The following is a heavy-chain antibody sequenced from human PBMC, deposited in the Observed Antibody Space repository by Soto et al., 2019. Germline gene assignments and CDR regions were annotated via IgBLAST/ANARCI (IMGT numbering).Heavy chain of an antibody. J-gene: IGHJ6*02. CDR1: GGSISSSNW. D-gene: IGHD2-2*01. Sequence: QVQLQESGPGLVKPSGTLSLTCAVSGGSISSSNWWRWVRQHPGKGLEWIGEIYHSGSTNYNPSLKTRVTISVDRSKNQFSLKLSSVTAADTAVYYCARVVGGYCYGMDVWAQGTTVPVSS. CDR2: IYHSGST. CDR3: ARVVGGYCYGMDV. V-gene: IGHV4-4*02.